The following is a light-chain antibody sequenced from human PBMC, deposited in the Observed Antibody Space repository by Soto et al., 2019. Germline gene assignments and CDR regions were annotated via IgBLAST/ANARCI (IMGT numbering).Light chain of an antibody. CDR3: GSFTTSSTLV. CDR2: DVS. J-gene: IGLJ1*01. CDR1: NSDIGYYNF. V-gene: IGLV2-14*03. Sequence: QSALTQPASVSGSPGQSITISCTGTNSDIGYYNFVYWYQQHPDKAPKLIIFDVSNRPSGVSLRFSGSKSGNTASLTISGLQAEDEADYYCGSFTTSSTLVFGPGTKVTVL.